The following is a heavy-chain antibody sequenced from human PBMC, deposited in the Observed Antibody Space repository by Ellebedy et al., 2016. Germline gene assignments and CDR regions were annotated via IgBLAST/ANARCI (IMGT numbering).Heavy chain of an antibody. D-gene: IGHD1-26*01. CDR3: VKFLRQWELQAPGDY. V-gene: IGHV3-30*18. Sequence: GGSLRLSXAASGFTFSSYGMHWVRQAPGKGLEWVAVISYDGSNKYYADSVKGRFTISRDNSKNTLYLQMSSLRAEDTAVYYCVKFLRQWELQAPGDYWGQGTLVTVSS. CDR1: GFTFSSYG. J-gene: IGHJ4*02. CDR2: ISYDGSNK.